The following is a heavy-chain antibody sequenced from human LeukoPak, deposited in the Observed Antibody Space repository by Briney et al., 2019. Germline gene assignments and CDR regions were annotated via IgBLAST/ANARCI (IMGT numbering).Heavy chain of an antibody. V-gene: IGHV1-2*02. CDR2: INPNSGGT. Sequence: ASVKVSCTASGYTFTGYYMHWVRQAPGQGLEWMGWINPNSGGTNYAQKFQGRVTMTRDTSISTAYMELSRLRSDDTAVYYCARGRYSSSWYGGGEYYFDYWGQGTLVTVSS. CDR1: GYTFTGYY. D-gene: IGHD6-13*01. J-gene: IGHJ4*02. CDR3: ARGRYSSSWYGGGEYYFDY.